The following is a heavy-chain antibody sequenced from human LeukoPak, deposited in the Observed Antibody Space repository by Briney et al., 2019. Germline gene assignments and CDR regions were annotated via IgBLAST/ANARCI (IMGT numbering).Heavy chain of an antibody. CDR3: ATNPLEWLFRFAP. D-gene: IGHD3-3*01. V-gene: IGHV4-4*02. CDR1: GGSISSSNW. Sequence: SETLSLTCAVSGGSISSSNWWSWVRQPPGKGLEWIGEIYHSGSTNYNPSLKSQVTISVDKSKNQFSLKLSSVTAADTAVYYCATNPLEWLFRFAPWGQGTLVTVSS. J-gene: IGHJ5*02. CDR2: IYHSGST.